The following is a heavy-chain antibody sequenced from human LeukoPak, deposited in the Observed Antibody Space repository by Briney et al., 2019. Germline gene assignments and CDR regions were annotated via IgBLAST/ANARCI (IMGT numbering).Heavy chain of an antibody. CDR1: GGSISTYY. CDR2: IYYSGST. J-gene: IGHJ4*02. V-gene: IGHV4-59*01. D-gene: IGHD6-19*01. CDR3: ARGLVGYSSGWYYFDN. Sequence: RSSETLSLTCTVSGGSISTYYWSWIRQPPGKRLEWIGYIYYSGSTNYNPSLKSRVTMSVDTSKNQFSLKLRSVTAADTAVYYCARGLVGYSSGWYYFDNWGQGTLVTVSS.